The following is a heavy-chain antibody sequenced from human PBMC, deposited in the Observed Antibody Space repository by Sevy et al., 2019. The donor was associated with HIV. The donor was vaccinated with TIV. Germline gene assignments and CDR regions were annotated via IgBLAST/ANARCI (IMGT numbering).Heavy chain of an antibody. V-gene: IGHV3-30*18. CDR3: AKDISGASSSWSFDY. J-gene: IGHJ4*02. CDR1: GFTFSNYG. D-gene: IGHD6-19*01. Sequence: GGSLRLSCEASGFTFSNYGMHWVRQAPGKGLKWVAIISHDGSNKYYADSVKGRFTISRDNSKHSLYLQMNSLRPEDKGVYYCAKDISGASSSWSFDYWGQRTLVTVSS. CDR2: ISHDGSNK.